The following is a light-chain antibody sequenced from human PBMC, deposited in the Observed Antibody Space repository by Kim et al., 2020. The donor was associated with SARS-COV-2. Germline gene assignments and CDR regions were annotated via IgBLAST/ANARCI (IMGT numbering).Light chain of an antibody. CDR2: EDS. Sequence: PRRTARITCSGDALPNQYAYWFQQKPGQAPVVVIYEDSERPSGIPERFSGSSSGTTVTLTISGVQAEDEADYYCQSADSSDTYWVFGGGTQLTVL. CDR1: ALPNQY. V-gene: IGLV3-25*03. CDR3: QSADSSDTYWV. J-gene: IGLJ3*02.